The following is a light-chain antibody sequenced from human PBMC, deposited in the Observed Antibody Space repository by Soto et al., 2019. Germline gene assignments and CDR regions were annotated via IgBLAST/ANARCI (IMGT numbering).Light chain of an antibody. V-gene: IGLV1-47*01. J-gene: IGLJ2*01. CDR3: AAWDDSLSGREV. CDR1: SSNIGSNY. CDR2: RNN. Sequence: QLVLTQPPSASGTPGQRVTISCSGSSSNIGSNYVYWYQQLPGTAPKLLIYRNNQRPSGVPDRFSGSKPGTSASLAISGLRSEDEADYYCAAWDDSLSGREVFGGGTQLTV.